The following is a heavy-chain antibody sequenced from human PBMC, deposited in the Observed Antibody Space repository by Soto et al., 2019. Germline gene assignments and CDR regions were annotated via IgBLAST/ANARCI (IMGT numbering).Heavy chain of an antibody. J-gene: IGHJ4*02. CDR3: AKDKDTTFSPQDY. Sequence: GGSLRLSCAASGFTFTTYAMTWVRQAPGKGLECVSAISGSGGSTYYADSVKGRFTISRDNSKNTLYLQMNSLRAEDTAVYFCAKDKDTTFSPQDYWGQGTLVTVSS. D-gene: IGHD2-15*01. V-gene: IGHV3-23*01. CDR2: ISGSGGST. CDR1: GFTFTTYA.